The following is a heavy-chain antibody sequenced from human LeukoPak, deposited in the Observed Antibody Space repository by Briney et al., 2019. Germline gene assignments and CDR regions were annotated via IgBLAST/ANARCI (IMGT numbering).Heavy chain of an antibody. J-gene: IGHJ4*02. CDR1: GYTFTSDY. V-gene: IGHV1-46*01. CDR2: IYPRDGST. CDR3: ARDQEGFDY. Sequence: VGSVEVSCKASGYTFTSDYIHWVRQAPGQGLEWMGMIYPRDGSTSYAQKFQGRVTVTRDTSTSTVHMELSGLRSEDTAVYYCARDQEGFDYWGQGTLVTVSS.